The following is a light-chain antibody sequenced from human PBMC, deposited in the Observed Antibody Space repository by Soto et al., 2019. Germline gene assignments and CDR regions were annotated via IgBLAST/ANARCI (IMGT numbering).Light chain of an antibody. CDR3: YQYDSSPWT. CDR2: GAS. CDR1: QSVSSF. Sequence: PGAGAPLTCRASQSVSSFLAWYQQKPGQAPRLLIYGASIRATGIPARFSGSGSGTDFTLTISRLEPEDFAVYFCYQYDSSPWTFGQGTKVDIK. V-gene: IGKV3-20*01. J-gene: IGKJ1*01.